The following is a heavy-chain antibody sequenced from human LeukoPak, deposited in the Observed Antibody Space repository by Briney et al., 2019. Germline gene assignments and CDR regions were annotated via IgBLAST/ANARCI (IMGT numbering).Heavy chain of an antibody. J-gene: IGHJ4*02. CDR1: GGSISSGSYY. V-gene: IGHV4-61*02. Sequence: SQTLSLTCTVSGGSISSGSYYWSWIRQPAGKGLEWIGRIYTSGSTNYSPSLKSRVTISVDTSKNQFSLKLSSVTAADTAVYYCARDIELGYFDYWGQGTLVTVSS. CDR3: ARDIELGYFDY. D-gene: IGHD6-13*01. CDR2: IYTSGST.